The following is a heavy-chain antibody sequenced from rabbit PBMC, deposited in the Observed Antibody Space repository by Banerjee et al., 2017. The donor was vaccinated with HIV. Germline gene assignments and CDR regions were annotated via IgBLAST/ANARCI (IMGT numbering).Heavy chain of an antibody. J-gene: IGHJ4*01. V-gene: IGHV1S40*01. CDR2: IYTGSSVT. CDR3: ARDGSGWGANFNL. Sequence: QWLEESGGDLVKPGASLTLTCTASGFSFSNSYYICWVRQAPGQGLEWIACIYTGSSVTYYASWAKGRFTISKTSSTTVTLQMTSLTAADTATYFCARDGSGWGANFNLWGPGTLVTVS. CDR1: GFSFSNSYY. D-gene: IGHD4-1*01.